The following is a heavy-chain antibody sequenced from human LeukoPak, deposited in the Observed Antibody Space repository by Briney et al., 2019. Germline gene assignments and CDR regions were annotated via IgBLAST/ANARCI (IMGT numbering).Heavy chain of an antibody. D-gene: IGHD6-19*01. V-gene: IGHV3-53*01. CDR1: GFTVSSNY. Sequence: GGSLRLSCAASGFTVSSNYMSWVRQAPGKGLEWVSVIYSGGSTYYADSVKGRFTISRDNSKNTLYLQMNSLRAEDTAVYYCAREAAVAGKGGFDYWGQGTLVTVSS. CDR3: AREAAVAGKGGFDY. CDR2: IYSGGST. J-gene: IGHJ4*02.